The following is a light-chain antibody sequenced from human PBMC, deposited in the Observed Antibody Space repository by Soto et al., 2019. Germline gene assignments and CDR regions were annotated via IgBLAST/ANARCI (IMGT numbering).Light chain of an antibody. V-gene: IGLV2-14*01. CDR1: SSDVGGYNY. CDR3: ISYTISTTSV. CDR2: EVS. Sequence: QSALTQPASVSGSPGQSITISCTGTSSDVGGYNYVSWYQQHPGKVPKLMIYEVSDRPSGVSNRFSGSKSGSTASLTISGLQAEDEADYYCISYTISTTSVFGTGTKVTVL. J-gene: IGLJ1*01.